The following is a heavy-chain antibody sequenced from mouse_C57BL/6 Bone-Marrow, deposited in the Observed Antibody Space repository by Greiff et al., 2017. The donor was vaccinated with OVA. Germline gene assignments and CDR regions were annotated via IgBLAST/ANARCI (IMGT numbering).Heavy chain of an antibody. CDR3: ARGGLLRPFYY. CDR1: GYTFTDYY. D-gene: IGHD1-1*01. CDR2: INPNNGGT. J-gene: IGHJ3*01. Sequence: EVQLQQSGPELVKPGASVKISCKASGYTFTDYYMNWVKQSHGKSLEWIGDINPNNGGTSYNQKFKGKATLTVDKSSSTAYMELRSLTSEDSAVYYCARGGLLRPFYYWGQGTLVTVSA. V-gene: IGHV1-26*01.